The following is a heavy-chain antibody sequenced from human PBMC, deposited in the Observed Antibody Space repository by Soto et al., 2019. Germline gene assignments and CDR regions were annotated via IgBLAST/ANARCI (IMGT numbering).Heavy chain of an antibody. J-gene: IGHJ4*02. CDR1: GFTFSNHA. V-gene: IGHV3-23*01. CDR3: AKSPLRGLDQEGL. CDR2: TGTSGRNR. Sequence: EVQLLESGGDLVQSGGSLRLSCVASGFTFSNHAMSWVRQAPGKGLEWVSTTGTSGRNRYYADSVKGRFTISRDNSRNTLFLQMNSLRVEDTAVYFCAKSPLRGLDQEGLWGQGTLVTVSS. D-gene: IGHD6-19*01.